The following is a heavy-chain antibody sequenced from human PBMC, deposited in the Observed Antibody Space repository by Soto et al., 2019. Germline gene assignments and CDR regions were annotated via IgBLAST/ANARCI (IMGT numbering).Heavy chain of an antibody. CDR3: ARHGAYSTSVYYYYGMDV. D-gene: IGHD6-13*01. CDR2: GYYGGRT. Sequence: SETLSLTCTVSGGFINNSAYYWGWIRQPPGKGLGWIASGYYGGRTYYNPSLKSRVTFSLDTSKSRFSLELSSVTAADTAVYYCARHGAYSTSVYYYYGMDVWGQGTTVTVSS. CDR1: GGFINNSAYY. V-gene: IGHV4-39*01. J-gene: IGHJ6*02.